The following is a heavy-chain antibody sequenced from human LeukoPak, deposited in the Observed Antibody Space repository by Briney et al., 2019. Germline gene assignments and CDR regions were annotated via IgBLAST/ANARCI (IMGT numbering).Heavy chain of an antibody. Sequence: ASVKVSCKASGYTFTGYYMHWVRQAPGQGLEWMGRINPNSGGTNYAQKFQGRVTMTRDTSTSTAYMELRSLRSDDTAVYYCARDSRVVRGVISSSLIWYFDLWGRGTLVTVSS. V-gene: IGHV1-2*06. D-gene: IGHD3-10*01. CDR2: INPNSGGT. CDR3: ARDSRVVRGVISSSLIWYFDL. J-gene: IGHJ2*01. CDR1: GYTFTGYY.